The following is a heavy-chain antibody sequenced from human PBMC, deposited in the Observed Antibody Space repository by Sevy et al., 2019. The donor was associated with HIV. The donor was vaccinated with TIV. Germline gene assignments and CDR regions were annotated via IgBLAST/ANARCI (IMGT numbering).Heavy chain of an antibody. D-gene: IGHD6-13*01. CDR2: IHNDGNKK. Sequence: GGSLRLSCSASEFTFSFYAMHWVRQAPGKGLERVAFIHNDGNKKYYAESVKGRFTISRDNSKNTVYLQMNGLRVEDTAVYYCAKDLSNSWSGMDVWGQGTTVTVSS. V-gene: IGHV3-30*02. CDR3: AKDLSNSWSGMDV. J-gene: IGHJ6*02. CDR1: EFTFSFYA.